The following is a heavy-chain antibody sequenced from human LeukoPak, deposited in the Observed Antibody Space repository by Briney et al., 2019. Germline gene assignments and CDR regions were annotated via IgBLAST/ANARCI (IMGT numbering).Heavy chain of an antibody. J-gene: IGHJ6*02. CDR1: GGSISSYY. CDR2: IYTSGST. D-gene: IGHD4-17*01. Sequence: SETLSLTCTVSGGSISSYYWSWIRQPAGKGLEWIGRIYTSGSTNYNPSLKSRVTMSVGTSKNQFSLKLSSVTAADTAVYYCAAMYYRDYPYYYYGMDVWGQGTTDTVSS. V-gene: IGHV4-4*07. CDR3: AAMYYRDYPYYYYGMDV.